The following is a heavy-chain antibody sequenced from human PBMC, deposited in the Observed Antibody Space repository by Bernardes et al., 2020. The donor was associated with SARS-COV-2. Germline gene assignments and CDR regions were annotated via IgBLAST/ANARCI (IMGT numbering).Heavy chain of an antibody. CDR3: VKSAATTASGGGFDI. D-gene: IGHD2-21*02. Sequence: GGSLRLSCAASGFTFDDYAMHWVRQAPGKGLEWVSGLSWNGRSVGYADSVKGRFTVSRDSAKNSLYLQMNSLRAEDTALYFCVKSAATTASGGGFDIWGQGTTVTVSS. CDR1: GFTFDDYA. CDR2: LSWNGRSV. V-gene: IGHV3-9*01. J-gene: IGHJ3*02.